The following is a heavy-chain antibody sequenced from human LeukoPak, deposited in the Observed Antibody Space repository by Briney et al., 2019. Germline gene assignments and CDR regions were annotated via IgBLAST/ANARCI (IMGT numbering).Heavy chain of an antibody. J-gene: IGHJ4*02. CDR2: MNPNSGNT. V-gene: IGHV1-8*02. D-gene: IGHD5-12*01. Sequence: GASVKVSCKASGYTFTGYYMHWVRQAPGQGLEWMGWMNPNSGNTGYAQKFQGRVTMTRNTSKSTAYMELSSLRSEDTAVYYCARRIYGGYVHYFDYWGQGTLVTVSS. CDR3: ARRIYGGYVHYFDY. CDR1: GYTFTGYY.